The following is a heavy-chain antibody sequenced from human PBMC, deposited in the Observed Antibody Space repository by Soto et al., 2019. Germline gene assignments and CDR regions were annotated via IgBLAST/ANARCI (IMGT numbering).Heavy chain of an antibody. CDR2: IYYTGST. V-gene: IGHV4-59*01. CDR3: ARITRSPNSGYFDY. J-gene: IGHJ4*02. Sequence: SETLSLTCTVSGDSMSSYYWSWFRQPPGKGLEWVGYIYYTGSTNYNPSLKSRVTVSVDTSKNQFSLILSSVTAADTAVYYCARITRSPNSGYFDYWGQGALVTVSS. CDR1: GDSMSSYY. D-gene: IGHD7-27*01.